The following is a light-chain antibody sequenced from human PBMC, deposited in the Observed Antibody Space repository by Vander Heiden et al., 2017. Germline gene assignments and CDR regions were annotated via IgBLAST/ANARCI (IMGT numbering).Light chain of an antibody. J-gene: IGKJ2*01. CDR2: LGS. Sequence: DIVMTESPLSLPVTAGERASIFCRYCQSFLLSNGDNYLDWDLQKHGQSPRLLIYLGSNRASGVPDRFSGSGSGTDFTLKISRVEAEDVGVYYCMQALQIPYTFGQGTKLEIK. V-gene: IGKV2-28*01. CDR1: QSFLLSNGDNY. CDR3: MQALQIPYT.